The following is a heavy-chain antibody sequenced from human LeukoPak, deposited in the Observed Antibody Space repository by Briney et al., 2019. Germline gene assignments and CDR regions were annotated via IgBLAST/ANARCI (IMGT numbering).Heavy chain of an antibody. CDR3: SANFDF. J-gene: IGHJ4*02. CDR1: GFNFSNYG. D-gene: IGHD6-19*01. Sequence: GGSLRLSCTASGFNFSNYGMHWVRQAPGKGLEWVAVIWYDGSNKYYVDSVKGRFTISRDNSKNTLHLQMNSLRAEDTAVYYRSANFDFWGQGTLVTVSS. V-gene: IGHV3-33*01. CDR2: IWYDGSNK.